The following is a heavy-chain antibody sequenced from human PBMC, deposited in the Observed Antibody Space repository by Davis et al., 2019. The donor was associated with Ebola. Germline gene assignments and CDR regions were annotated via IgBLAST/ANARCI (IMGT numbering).Heavy chain of an antibody. CDR2: IIPFFGTP. CDR1: GGTFSNYA. CDR3: ARDDCGGGCHYRPVYWNFDV. D-gene: IGHD2-21*02. J-gene: IGHJ2*01. Sequence: AASVKVSCKASGGTFSNYAISWVRQAPGQGLKWMGGIIPFFGTPHYAETFKGRVTITADGSTSTVYMEMNSLRSEDTAMYYCARDDCGGGCHYRPVYWNFDVWGRGTPVTVSS. V-gene: IGHV1-69*13.